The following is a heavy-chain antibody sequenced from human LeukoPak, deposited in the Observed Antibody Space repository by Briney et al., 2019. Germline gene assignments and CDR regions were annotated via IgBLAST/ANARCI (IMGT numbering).Heavy chain of an antibody. CDR3: AKGGGIGVGFDI. D-gene: IGHD3-3*01. CDR1: GFTFSSYA. V-gene: IGHV3-30-3*01. CDR2: ISYDGSNK. J-gene: IGHJ3*02. Sequence: PGGSLRLSCAASGFTFSSYAMHWVRQAPGKGLEWVAVISYDGSNKYYADSVKGRFTISRDNSKNTLYLQLNSLRAEDTAVYYCAKGGGIGVGFDIWGQGTMVTVSS.